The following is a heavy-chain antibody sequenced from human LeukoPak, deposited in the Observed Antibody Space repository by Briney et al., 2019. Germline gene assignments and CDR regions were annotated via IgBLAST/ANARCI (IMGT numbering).Heavy chain of an antibody. CDR1: GYTFTSYG. CDR2: ISAYNGNT. Sequence: GASVKVSCKASGYTFTSYGISRVRQAPGQGLEWMGWISAYNGNTNYAQKLQGRVTMTTDTSTSTAYMELRSRRSDDTAVYHCARREDTDMVIGAFDIWGQGTMVTVSS. CDR3: ARREDTDMVIGAFDI. J-gene: IGHJ3*02. V-gene: IGHV1-18*01. D-gene: IGHD5-18*01.